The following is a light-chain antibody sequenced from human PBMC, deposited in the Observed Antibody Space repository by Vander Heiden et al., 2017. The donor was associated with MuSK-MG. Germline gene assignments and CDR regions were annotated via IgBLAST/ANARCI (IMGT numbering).Light chain of an antibody. CDR3: QQDDSIPLT. V-gene: IGKV4-1*01. CDR2: WAS. Sequence: DIVMTQSPDSLTVSLGERATINCKSSQSVLYSSNNKNYLAWYQQKPGQPPKLLIYWASTRESGVPDRFRGSGSGTDFTLTISSLQAEDVAVYYCQQDDSIPLTFGAGTKVEIK. J-gene: IGKJ4*01. CDR1: QSVLYSSNNKNY.